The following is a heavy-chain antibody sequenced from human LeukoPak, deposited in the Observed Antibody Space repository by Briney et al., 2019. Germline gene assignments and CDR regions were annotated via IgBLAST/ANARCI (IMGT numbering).Heavy chain of an antibody. D-gene: IGHD1-26*01. CDR2: IGGSGDNT. CDR1: GFSFSSYT. Sequence: PGGSLRLSCAASGFSFSSYTMSWVRQTPGKGLEWVSGIGGSGDNTDYANSVKGRFAISRDNSENTLFLQMNSLRAEDRAVYYCAREAQGGATALDLWGQGTLVTVSS. J-gene: IGHJ5*02. CDR3: AREAQGGATALDL. V-gene: IGHV3-23*01.